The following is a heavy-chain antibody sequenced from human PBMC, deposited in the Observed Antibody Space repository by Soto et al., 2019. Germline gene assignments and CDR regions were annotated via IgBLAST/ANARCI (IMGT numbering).Heavy chain of an antibody. V-gene: IGHV3-7*01. CDR3: ARDFPFYYGMDV. D-gene: IGHD3-16*01. Sequence: GGSLSLSCAASGFTLRSSWMGWVRQAQGKGLEWVANIKQDGGERNYLDSVKGRFTISRDNAENSLFLQMNSLRAEDTAVYYCARDFPFYYGMDVWGQGTTVTVSS. J-gene: IGHJ6*02. CDR1: GFTLRSSW. CDR2: IKQDGGER.